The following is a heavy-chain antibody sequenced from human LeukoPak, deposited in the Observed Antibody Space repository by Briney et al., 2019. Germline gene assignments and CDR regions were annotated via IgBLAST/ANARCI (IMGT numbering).Heavy chain of an antibody. V-gene: IGHV3-74*01. Sequence: GGSLRLSCAASGFTFSTYWMHWVRQAPGKGLVWVSRIKSDGSTNYADSVKGRFTISRDNAKNTVSLQMNSLRPEDTGVYYCARAPSEIGGYYPKYFRHWGQGTLVTVSS. D-gene: IGHD3-22*01. CDR2: IKSDGST. CDR1: GFTFSTYW. J-gene: IGHJ1*01. CDR3: ARAPSEIGGYYPKYFRH.